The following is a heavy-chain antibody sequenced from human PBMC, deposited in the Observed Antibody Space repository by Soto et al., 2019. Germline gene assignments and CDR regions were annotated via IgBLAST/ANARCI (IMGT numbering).Heavy chain of an antibody. CDR1: GFTFSNYA. D-gene: IGHD6-25*01. V-gene: IGHV3-23*01. CDR2: ISGSGGTT. Sequence: EVQLLESGGGLVQPRRSLRLSCAASGFTFSNYAMSWVRQATGQGLDWVSAISGSGGTTYYADSVKGRFTISRYNSKNTLFLQMNSVRAEDAAVYYCAKFFVETGSNSGWPWSFHYWGQGTLVTVSS. J-gene: IGHJ4*02. CDR3: AKFFVETGSNSGWPWSFHY.